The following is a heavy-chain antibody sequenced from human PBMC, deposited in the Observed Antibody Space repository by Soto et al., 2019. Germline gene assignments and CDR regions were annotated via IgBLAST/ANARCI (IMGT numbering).Heavy chain of an antibody. J-gene: IGHJ4*02. V-gene: IGHV3-23*01. CDR1: GFSFRIYA. D-gene: IGHD1-26*01. CDR2: MIGDGTSW. CDR3: AKDLRPDGRYDLDS. Sequence: EVQLLESGGGLAQPGGSLRLYCAASGFSFRIYAMNWVRQAPGKGLEWVSVMIGDGTSWDYADSVRGRFTISRDNSKNTLYLQMNNLRTEDTAVYYCAKDLRPDGRYDLDSWGQGTLVIVSS.